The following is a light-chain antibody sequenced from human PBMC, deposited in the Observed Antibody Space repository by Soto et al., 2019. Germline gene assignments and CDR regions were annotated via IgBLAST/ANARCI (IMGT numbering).Light chain of an antibody. CDR1: QTVSKNY. CDR3: QQYAVSPIT. CDR2: AAS. V-gene: IGKV3-20*01. Sequence: EIVLTQSPVTLSLSPGEGATLSCRASQTVSKNYLAWYQQKAGQAPRLVIYAASTRATGIPDRFSSSGSGTDFTLTISRLEPEDFAVFYCQQYAVSPITFGQGTRLEIK. J-gene: IGKJ5*01.